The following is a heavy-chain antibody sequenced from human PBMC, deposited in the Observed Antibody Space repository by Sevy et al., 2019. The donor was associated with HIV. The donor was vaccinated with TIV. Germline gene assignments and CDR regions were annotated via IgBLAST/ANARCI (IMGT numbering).Heavy chain of an antibody. Sequence: GGSLRLSCAASGFTFSSFGMHWVRQAPGKGLEWVAVIWYEGSTTYYADSVRGRFTISRDSSNNTLYLQMNSLRAEDTAVYFCARDGGYDSRGYDLSNYWGQGTLVTVSS. D-gene: IGHD3-22*01. CDR1: GFTFSSFG. J-gene: IGHJ4*02. CDR2: IWYEGSTT. V-gene: IGHV3-33*01. CDR3: ARDGGYDSRGYDLSNY.